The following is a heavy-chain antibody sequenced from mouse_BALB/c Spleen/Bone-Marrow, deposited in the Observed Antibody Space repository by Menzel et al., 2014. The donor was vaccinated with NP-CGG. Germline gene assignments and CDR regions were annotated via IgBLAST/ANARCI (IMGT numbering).Heavy chain of an antibody. Sequence: VQLKESGPELVKPGASVKISCKASGYTFTDYNIHWVKQSHGKSLEWIGYIYPYNGGTAYNQKFKSKATLTVDNSSSTAYMELRSLTSEDSAVYYCARGRAYYVNNGFAYWGQGTLVTVSA. J-gene: IGHJ3*01. CDR2: IYPYNGGT. D-gene: IGHD2-10*01. CDR1: GYTFTDYN. CDR3: ARGRAYYVNNGFAY. V-gene: IGHV1S29*02.